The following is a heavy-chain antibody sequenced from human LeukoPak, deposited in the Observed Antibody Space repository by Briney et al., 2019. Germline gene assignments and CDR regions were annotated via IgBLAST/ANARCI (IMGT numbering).Heavy chain of an antibody. CDR2: ISDSGTGT. J-gene: IGHJ4*02. Sequence: PGGSLRLSCAASGFTVHSNYMSWVRQAPGKGLEWVSCISDSGTGTYYADSVKGRFTISRDNSKNRLYLQMNSLRAEDTAVYFCAKDLGIYGDYFWAFDYWGQGTLVTVSS. CDR3: AKDLGIYGDYFWAFDY. CDR1: GFTVHSNY. V-gene: IGHV3-23*01. D-gene: IGHD4-17*01.